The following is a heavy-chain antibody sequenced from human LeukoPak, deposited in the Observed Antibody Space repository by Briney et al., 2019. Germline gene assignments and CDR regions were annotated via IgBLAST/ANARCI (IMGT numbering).Heavy chain of an antibody. CDR1: GGTFSSYA. J-gene: IGHJ4*02. Sequence: ASVKVSCKASGGTFSSYAISWVRQAPGQGLEWMGWISAYNGNTNYAQKLQGRVTMTTDTSTSTAYMELRSLRSDDTAVYYCARVDSSWYKRTYSLDHGGQRTGLTVPS. CDR2: ISAYNGNT. D-gene: IGHD6-13*01. CDR3: ARVDSSWYKRTYSLDH. V-gene: IGHV1-18*01.